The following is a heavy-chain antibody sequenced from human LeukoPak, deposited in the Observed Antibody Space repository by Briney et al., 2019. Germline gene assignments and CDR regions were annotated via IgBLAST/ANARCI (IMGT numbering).Heavy chain of an antibody. J-gene: IGHJ5*02. CDR3: ARGHGWDYGDYKEANWFDP. D-gene: IGHD4-17*01. V-gene: IGHV4-59*01. CDR2: IYYSGST. Sequence: MTSETLSLTCTVSGGLISSYHWTWIRQSPGKGLEWIGYIYYSGSTNYNPSLKSRVTISVDTSKNQFSLKLSSVTAADTAVYYCARGHGWDYGDYKEANWFDPWGQGTLVTVSS. CDR1: GGLISSYH.